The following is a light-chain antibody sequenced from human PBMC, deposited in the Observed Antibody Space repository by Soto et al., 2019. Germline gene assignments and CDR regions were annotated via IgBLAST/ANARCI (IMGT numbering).Light chain of an antibody. CDR3: QRYNSNARS. J-gene: IGKJ1*01. V-gene: IGKV1-5*01. CDR1: QDIYSW. Sequence: DIQLTQSPSPLSASVGDRVTITCRASQDIYSWVAWYQQKPGKAPKFLIYDASILQSGVPSRFSGSGSGTEFTLTISSLQPGDFATYYCQRYNSNARSFGQGTTVDFK. CDR2: DAS.